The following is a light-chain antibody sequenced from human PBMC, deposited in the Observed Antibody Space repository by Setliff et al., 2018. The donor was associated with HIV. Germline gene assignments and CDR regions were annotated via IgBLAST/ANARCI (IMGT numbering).Light chain of an antibody. Sequence: VLPQPPSASGTPGQRVTISCSGSSSNIGSNYVYWYQQLPGTAPKLLIYRNNQRPSGVPDRFSGSKSGTSASLAISGLRSEDEADYYCAAWDDSLSSFYVFGTGTKVTVL. J-gene: IGLJ1*01. V-gene: IGLV1-47*01. CDR1: SSNIGSNY. CDR3: AAWDDSLSSFYV. CDR2: RNN.